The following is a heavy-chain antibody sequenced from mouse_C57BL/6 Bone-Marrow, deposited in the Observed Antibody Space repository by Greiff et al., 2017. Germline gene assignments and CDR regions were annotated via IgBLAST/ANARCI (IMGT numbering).Heavy chain of an antibody. J-gene: IGHJ3*01. V-gene: IGHV5-4*01. D-gene: IGHD1-1*01. CDR1: GFTFSSYA. CDR2: ISDGGSYT. Sequence: EVKLQESGGGLVKPGGSLKLSCAASGFTFSSYAMSWVRQTPEKRLEWVATISDGGSYTYYPDNVKGRFTISRDNAKNNLYLQMSHLKSEDTAMYYCARDGPFYYGSSPFAYWGQGTLVTVSA. CDR3: ARDGPFYYGSSPFAY.